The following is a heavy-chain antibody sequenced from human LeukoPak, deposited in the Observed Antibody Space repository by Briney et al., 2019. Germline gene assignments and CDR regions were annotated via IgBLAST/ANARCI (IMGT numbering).Heavy chain of an antibody. V-gene: IGHV4-59*06. J-gene: IGHJ4*02. D-gene: IGHD2-2*01. CDR3: ARGYQGGPYFDY. Sequence: PSETLSLTCTVSGGSISSYYWSWIRQHPGKGLEWIGYIYYSGSTYYNPSLKSRVTISVDTSKNQFSLKLSSVTAADTAVYYCARGYQGGPYFDYWGQGTLVTVSS. CDR1: GGSISSYY. CDR2: IYYSGST.